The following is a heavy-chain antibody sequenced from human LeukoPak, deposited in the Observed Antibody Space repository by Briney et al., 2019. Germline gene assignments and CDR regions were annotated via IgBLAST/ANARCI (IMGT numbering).Heavy chain of an antibody. J-gene: IGHJ4*02. V-gene: IGHV1-46*01. CDR1: GYTFTSYS. CDR3: ARASIVVPAAIFRLDY. Sequence: ASVKVSCKASGYTFTSYSMHWVRQAPGQGLEWMGIINPSGGSTSYAQKFQGRVTMTRDTSTSTVYMELSSLRSEDTAVYYCARASIVVPAAIFRLDYWGQGTLVTVSS. CDR2: INPSGGST. D-gene: IGHD2-2*01.